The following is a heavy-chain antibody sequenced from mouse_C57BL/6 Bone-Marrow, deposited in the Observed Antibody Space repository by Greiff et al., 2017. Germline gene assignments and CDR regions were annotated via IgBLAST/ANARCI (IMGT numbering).Heavy chain of an antibody. J-gene: IGHJ1*03. CDR2: IHPNSGST. CDR3: ARGGRRGYFDV. CDR1: GYTFTSYW. Sequence: QVQLKQPGAELVKPGASVKLSCKASGYTFTSYWMHWVKQRPGQGLEWIGMIHPNSGSTNYNEKFKSKATLTVDKSSSTAYMQLSSLTSEDSAVYYCARGGRRGYFDVWGTGTTVTVSS. V-gene: IGHV1-64*01.